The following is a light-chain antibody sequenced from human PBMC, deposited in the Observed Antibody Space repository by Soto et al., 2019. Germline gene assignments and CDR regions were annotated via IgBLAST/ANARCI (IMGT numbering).Light chain of an antibody. CDR3: QQYNSYSPT. CDR2: DAS. Sequence: DIQMTQSPSTLSASVGDRVTITCRASQSISSWLAWYQQKPGKAPKLLIYDASSLESGVPSRFSGSGSGTEFTLTFSSLQPDEFATYYCQQYNSYSPTFGQGTKLEIK. J-gene: IGKJ2*01. CDR1: QSISSW. V-gene: IGKV1-5*01.